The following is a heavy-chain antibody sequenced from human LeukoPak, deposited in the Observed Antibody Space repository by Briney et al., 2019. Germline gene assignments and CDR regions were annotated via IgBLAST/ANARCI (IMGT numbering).Heavy chain of an antibody. CDR3: AGVSDYYYYMDV. CDR1: GGSISSYY. V-gene: IGHV4-59*01. J-gene: IGHJ6*03. Sequence: SETLSLTCTVSGGSISSYYWSWIRQPPGKGLEWIGYIYYSGSTNYNPSLKSRVTISVDTSKNQFSLKLSPVTAADTAVYYCAGVSDYYYYMDVWGKGTTVTVSS. CDR2: IYYSGST.